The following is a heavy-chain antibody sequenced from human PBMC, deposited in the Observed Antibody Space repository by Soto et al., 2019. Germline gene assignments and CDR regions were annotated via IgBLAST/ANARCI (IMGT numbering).Heavy chain of an antibody. V-gene: IGHV4-39*01. CDR2: IYYSGST. J-gene: IGHJ4*02. D-gene: IGHD6-19*01. CDR3: ARQQWLDSMLDY. Sequence: SETLSLTCTVSGGSISSSSYYWGWIRQPPGKGLEWIGSIYYSGSTYYNPSLKSRVTISVDTSKNQFSLKLSSVTAADTAVYYCARQQWLDSMLDYWGQGTLVTVSS. CDR1: GGSISSSSYY.